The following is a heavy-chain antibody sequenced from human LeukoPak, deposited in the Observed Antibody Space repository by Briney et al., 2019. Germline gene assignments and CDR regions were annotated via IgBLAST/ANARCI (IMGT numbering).Heavy chain of an antibody. Sequence: GGSLRLSCAASQFTFSTYAMTWVRQTPGKGLEWVSAISGSGGSTYYADSVRGRFTISRDNTKNMMFLQMNSLRVEDTAVYYCAKNNYYDILTGHSDFWGQGTLVTVSS. CDR1: QFTFSTYA. D-gene: IGHD3-9*01. V-gene: IGHV3-23*01. J-gene: IGHJ4*02. CDR2: ISGSGGST. CDR3: AKNNYYDILTGHSDF.